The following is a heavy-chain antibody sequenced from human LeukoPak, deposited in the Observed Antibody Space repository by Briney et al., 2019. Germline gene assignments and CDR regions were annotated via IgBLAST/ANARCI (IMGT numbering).Heavy chain of an antibody. Sequence: SETLTLTCTVSGGSISSYYWSWIRQPPGKGLEWIGYIYYSGSTNYNPSLKSRVTISVDTSKNQFSLKLSSVTAADTAVYYCARARGVVVAATSWFDPWGQGTLVTVSS. J-gene: IGHJ5*02. CDR2: IYYSGST. CDR1: GGSISSYY. V-gene: IGHV4-59*01. CDR3: ARARGVVVAATSWFDP. D-gene: IGHD2-15*01.